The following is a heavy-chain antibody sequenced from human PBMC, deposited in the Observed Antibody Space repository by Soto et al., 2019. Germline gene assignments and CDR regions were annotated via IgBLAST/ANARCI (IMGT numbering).Heavy chain of an antibody. V-gene: IGHV3-30*18. D-gene: IGHD5-18*01. J-gene: IGHJ6*02. Sequence: QVQLVEPGGGVVQPGTSLRLACEASGFNFGAYGMHWVRQAPGKGLEWVAVIPHDATETYYSDSVKGRFTVSRDNSKKMLCEQMVSLSSDDTAVYSCAKDRRDGYTTCSRCYGVDVWGQGTTVTVSS. CDR1: GFNFGAYG. CDR3: AKDRRDGYTTCSRCYGVDV. CDR2: IPHDATET.